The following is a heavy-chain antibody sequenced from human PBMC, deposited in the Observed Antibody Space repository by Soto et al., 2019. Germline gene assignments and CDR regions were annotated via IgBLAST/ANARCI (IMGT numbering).Heavy chain of an antibody. J-gene: IGHJ4*02. Sequence: GGSLRLSSAASGFTFSSYAMSWARQAPGKGLEWVSAISGSGGSTYYADSVKGRFTISRDNSKNTLYLQMNSLRAEDTAVYYCAKVPYFDNLGFDYWGQGTLVTVSS. V-gene: IGHV3-23*01. CDR3: AKVPYFDNLGFDY. CDR2: ISGSGGST. D-gene: IGHD3-9*01. CDR1: GFTFSSYA.